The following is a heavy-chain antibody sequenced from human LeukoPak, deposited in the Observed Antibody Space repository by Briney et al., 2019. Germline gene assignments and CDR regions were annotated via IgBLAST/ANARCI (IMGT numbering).Heavy chain of an antibody. CDR3: AKDVDGSGSYSIFDY. D-gene: IGHD3-10*01. CDR1: GGSISSYY. V-gene: IGHV4-59*01. CDR2: IYYSGST. Sequence: SETLSLTCTVSGGSISSYYWSWIRQPPGKGLEWIGYIYYSGSTNYNPSLKSRVTVSVDTSKNQFSLKLSSVTAADTAVYYCAKDVDGSGSYSIFDYWGQGTLVTVSS. J-gene: IGHJ4*02.